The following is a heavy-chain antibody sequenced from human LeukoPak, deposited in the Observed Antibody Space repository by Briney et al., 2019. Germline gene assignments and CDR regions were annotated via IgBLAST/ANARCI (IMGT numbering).Heavy chain of an antibody. Sequence: RGGSLRLSCAASGFSFSSYAMSWVHQAPGKGLEWVSAISGSGGSTYYADSVKGRFTISRDNSKNTLYLQMNSLRAEDTAVYYCAKGRLLLWFGELDPWGQGTLVTVSS. CDR1: GFSFSSYA. D-gene: IGHD3-10*01. J-gene: IGHJ5*02. V-gene: IGHV3-23*01. CDR3: AKGRLLLWFGELDP. CDR2: ISGSGGST.